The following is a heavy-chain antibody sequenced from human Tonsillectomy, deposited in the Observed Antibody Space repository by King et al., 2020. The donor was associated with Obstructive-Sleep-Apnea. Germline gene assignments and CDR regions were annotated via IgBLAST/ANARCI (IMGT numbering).Heavy chain of an antibody. Sequence: VQLVESGGGLVQPGGSLRLSCAASGFTFSSYSMNWVRQAPGKGLEWVSYISSSISTIYYADSVKGRFTISRDNAKNSLYLQMNSLRAEDTAVYYCARDSSFTIFGAVYEAMDVRGQGTTVTVSS. D-gene: IGHD3-3*01. J-gene: IGHJ6*02. CDR3: ARDSSFTIFGAVYEAMDV. V-gene: IGHV3-48*04. CDR1: GFTFSSYS. CDR2: ISSSISTI.